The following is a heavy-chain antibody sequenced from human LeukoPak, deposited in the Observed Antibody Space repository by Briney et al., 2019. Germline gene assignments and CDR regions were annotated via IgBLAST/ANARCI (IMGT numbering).Heavy chain of an antibody. V-gene: IGHV4-38-2*02. J-gene: IGHJ4*02. CDR1: GYSISSGYY. CDR3: AREQSASCDY. Sequence: SETLSLTCAVSGYSISSGYYWDWIRPPPGKGQEGIGSIFHSGSTYYTPSLKSRVTISVDTSKNQFSLKLTSVTAADTAVYYCAREQSASCDYWGQGTLVTVSS. CDR2: IFHSGST. D-gene: IGHD2-2*01.